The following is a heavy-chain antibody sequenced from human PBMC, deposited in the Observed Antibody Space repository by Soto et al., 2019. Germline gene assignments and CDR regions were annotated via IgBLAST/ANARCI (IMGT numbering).Heavy chain of an antibody. J-gene: IGHJ6*02. V-gene: IGHV1-46*01. CDR3: ARAGIAYCSSTTCYLYYYVMDV. D-gene: IGHD2-2*01. CDR2: INPNSGST. CDR1: GYSVTSYY. Sequence: ASVKVSCKASGYSVTSYYMHWVRQAPGQGLEWMGIINPNSGSTTYAQKFQGRVTITRDTSTSTVYMELTSLTSGDTAVYYCARAGIAYCSSTTCYLYYYVMDVWGQGTTVTVSS.